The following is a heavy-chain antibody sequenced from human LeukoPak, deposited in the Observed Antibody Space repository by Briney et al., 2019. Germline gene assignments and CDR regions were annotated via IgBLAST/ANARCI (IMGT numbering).Heavy chain of an antibody. CDR2: ISSSSSYI. CDR3: ARPLLGYTYGFDY. V-gene: IGHV3-21*01. Sequence: PGGSLRLSCAASGFTFSSYSMNWVRQAPGKGLEWVSSISSSSSYIYYADSVKGRFTISRDNAKNSLYLQMNSLRAEDTAVYYCARPLLGYTYGFDYWGQGTLVTVSS. CDR1: GFTFSSYS. J-gene: IGHJ4*02. D-gene: IGHD5-18*01.